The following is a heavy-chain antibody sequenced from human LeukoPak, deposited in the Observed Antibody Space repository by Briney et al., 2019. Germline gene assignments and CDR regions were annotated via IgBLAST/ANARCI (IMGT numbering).Heavy chain of an antibody. Sequence: GGSQRLSCAASGFKFSDHYTDWVRPAPGEGRGWVGRSRNKASSNTTEYAASVEGRFTISRDVSEISLYLQINSLRTEDASVYYCGRIAINANIGMDVWGQGTTVTVSS. V-gene: IGHV3-72*01. D-gene: IGHD3-9*01. J-gene: IGHJ6*01. CDR1: GFKFSDHY. CDR3: GRIAINANIGMDV. CDR2: SRNKASSNTT.